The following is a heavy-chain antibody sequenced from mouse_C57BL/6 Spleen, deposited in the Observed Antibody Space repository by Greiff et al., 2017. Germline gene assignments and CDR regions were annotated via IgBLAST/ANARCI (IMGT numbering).Heavy chain of an antibody. CDR2: ISYDGSN. D-gene: IGHD1-1*01. V-gene: IGHV3-6*01. CDR1: GYSITSGYY. J-gene: IGHJ2*01. Sequence: ESGPGLVKPSQSLSLTCSVTGYSITSGYYWNWIRQFPGNKLEWMGYISYDGSNNYNPSLKNRISITRDTSKNQFFLKLNSVTTEGTATYYCARGDYYGSGRNFDYWGQGTTLTVSS. CDR3: ARGDYYGSGRNFDY.